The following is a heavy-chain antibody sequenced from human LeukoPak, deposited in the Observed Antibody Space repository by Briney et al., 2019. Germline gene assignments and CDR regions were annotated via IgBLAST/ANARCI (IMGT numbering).Heavy chain of an antibody. CDR1: GGSISSSSYY. CDR3: ARDRPDGYNYDY. Sequence: KPSETLSLTCTVSGGSISSSSYYWAWIRQPPGKGLEWIGSIYYSGSTYYNPSLKSRVTISVDTSKNQFSLKLSSVTGADTAVYYCARDRPDGYNYDYWGQGTLVTVSS. D-gene: IGHD5-24*01. V-gene: IGHV4-39*07. CDR2: IYYSGST. J-gene: IGHJ4*02.